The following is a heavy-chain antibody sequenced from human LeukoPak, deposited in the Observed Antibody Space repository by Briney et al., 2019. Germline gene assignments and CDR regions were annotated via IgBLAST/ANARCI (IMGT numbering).Heavy chain of an antibody. CDR2: INHSGST. J-gene: IGHJ4*02. D-gene: IGHD5-18*01. Sequence: PSETLSLTCTVSGGSISSSSYYWGWIRQPPGKGLEWIGEINHSGSTNYNPSLESRVTISVDTSKNQFSLKLSSVTAADTAVYYCARRWIQLWLPAFDYWGQGTLVTVSS. CDR3: ARRWIQLWLPAFDY. CDR1: GGSISSSSYY. V-gene: IGHV4-39*07.